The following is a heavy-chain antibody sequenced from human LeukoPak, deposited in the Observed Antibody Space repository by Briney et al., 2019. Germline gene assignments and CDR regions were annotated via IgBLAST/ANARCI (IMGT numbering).Heavy chain of an antibody. CDR2: INDRGHT. Sequence: SETLSLTCAVHGGSFSGYHWNWIRQFPGKGLEWIGEINDRGHTNYNPSLESRVPISVDTSKKQFSLKLSSVAAADTAVYYCARDPTTVVTTPYYFDFWGQGTLVTVSS. V-gene: IGHV4-34*01. D-gene: IGHD4-23*01. CDR1: GGSFSGYH. J-gene: IGHJ4*02. CDR3: ARDPTTVVTTPYYFDF.